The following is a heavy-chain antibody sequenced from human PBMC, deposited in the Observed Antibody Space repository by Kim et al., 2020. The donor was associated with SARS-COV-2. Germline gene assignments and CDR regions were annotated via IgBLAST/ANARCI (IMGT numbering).Heavy chain of an antibody. Sequence: GGSLRLSCAASGFTFSSYAMSWVRQAPGKGLEWVSCISGSGGSTYYADSVKGRFTISRDNSKNTLYLQMNSLRAEDTAVYYCAKDGYSYGYGPYYFDYWGQGTLVTVSS. D-gene: IGHD5-18*01. J-gene: IGHJ4*02. CDR3: AKDGYSYGYGPYYFDY. CDR1: GFTFSSYA. CDR2: ISGSGGST. V-gene: IGHV3-23*01.